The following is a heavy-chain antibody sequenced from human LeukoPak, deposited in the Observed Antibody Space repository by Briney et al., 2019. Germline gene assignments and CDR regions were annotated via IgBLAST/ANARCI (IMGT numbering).Heavy chain of an antibody. J-gene: IGHJ6*02. CDR3: AKDKATTGSYGLDV. V-gene: IGHV3-23*01. Sequence: GGSLRLSCAASGFTFSSYAMNWVRQAPGKGLEWVSAISDSGTSTYYADSMKGRFTISRDNTKNTLYLQMNSLRAEDTAVYYCAKDKATTGSYGLDVWGQGTTVTVSS. D-gene: IGHD6-13*01. CDR2: ISDSGTST. CDR1: GFTFSSYA.